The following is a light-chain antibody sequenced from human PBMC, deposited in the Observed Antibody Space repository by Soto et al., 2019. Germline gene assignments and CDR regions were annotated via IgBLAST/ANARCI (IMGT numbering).Light chain of an antibody. CDR1: QSVSGSY. Sequence: EIVLTQSPGTLSLSPGERATLSCRASQSVSGSYLAWYQQKPGQAPRLLIYGASSRATGIPDRFSGSGSGTDFTLTISRLEPEDFALYYCQQYGSSPLTFGRGTKVEI. V-gene: IGKV3-20*01. CDR3: QQYGSSPLT. J-gene: IGKJ4*01. CDR2: GAS.